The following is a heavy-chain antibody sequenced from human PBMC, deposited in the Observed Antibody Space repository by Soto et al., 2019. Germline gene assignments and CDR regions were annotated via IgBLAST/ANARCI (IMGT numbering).Heavy chain of an antibody. Sequence: EVQLVESGGGLVQPGGSLRLSCAASGFTVSTDWMYWVRQAPGKGLEWVSVIRGGGNTFYADSVEGRFTISRDNSKMTGLLQMNSLRDEYTAVYYCVRENDYYGMDVWGQGTTVSVSS. V-gene: IGHV3-66*01. CDR2: IRGGGNT. CDR1: GFTVSTDW. CDR3: VRENDYYGMDV. J-gene: IGHJ6*02.